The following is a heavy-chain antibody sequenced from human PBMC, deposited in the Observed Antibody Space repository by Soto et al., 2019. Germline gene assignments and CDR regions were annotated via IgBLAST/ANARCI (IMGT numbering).Heavy chain of an antibody. V-gene: IGHV1-46*01. D-gene: IGHD3-22*01. CDR2: INPSGGST. CDR1: GYTFTSYY. Sequence: ASVKVSCKASGYTFTSYYMHWVRQAPGQGLEWMGIINPSGGSTSYAQKFQGRVTMTGDTSTSTVYMELSSLRSEDTAVYYCARDDAPYYYDSSGPSSSAFDIWGQGTMVTVSS. CDR3: ARDDAPYYYDSSGPSSSAFDI. J-gene: IGHJ3*02.